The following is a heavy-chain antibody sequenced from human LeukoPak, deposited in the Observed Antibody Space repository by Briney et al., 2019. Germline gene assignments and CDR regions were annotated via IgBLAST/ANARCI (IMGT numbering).Heavy chain of an antibody. CDR1: GFTFSTYV. CDR3: AKGPRSSWYHYGMDV. J-gene: IGHJ6*04. D-gene: IGHD6-13*01. V-gene: IGHV3-23*01. Sequence: GGSLRLSCAASGFTFSTYVMAWVRQAPGQGVEWVSVISGRGDYTYYADSMKGRFTISRDNSKNSLFLQMNSLRAEDTAVYYCAKGPRSSWYHYGMDVWGKGTTVTVSS. CDR2: ISGRGDYT.